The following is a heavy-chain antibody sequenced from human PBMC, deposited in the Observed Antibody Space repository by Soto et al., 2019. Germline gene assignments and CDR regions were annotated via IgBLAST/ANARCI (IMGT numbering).Heavy chain of an antibody. CDR1: GGTFRNYP. CDR2: IFPLTDIP. V-gene: IGHV1-69*02. CDR3: ARGPLVVLNYFES. J-gene: IGHJ4*02. Sequence: QVQLGQSGTEVKKPGSSVKVSCKASGGTFRNYPINWVRQAPGQGLERMGSIFPLTDIPDYAQNFQARLTISADKSTSTAYMELSSLTSDDTAMYFCARGPLVVLNYFESWGQGTLVTVSS.